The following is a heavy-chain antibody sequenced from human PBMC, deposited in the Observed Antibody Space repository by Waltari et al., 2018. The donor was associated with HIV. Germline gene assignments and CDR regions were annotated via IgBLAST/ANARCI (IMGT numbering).Heavy chain of an antibody. CDR1: GDTFSSHY. CDR3: ARDVFSRNSGYDWALGN. J-gene: IGHJ4*02. CDR2: SIPSFRIV. D-gene: IGHD5-12*01. V-gene: IGHV1-69*01. Sequence: VQLVQSGTEVKKPGSSVKVSCKVSGDTFSSHYISWVRQARGQGLKWMVGSIPSFRIVKYAQTLQGRVTITADESTNTAYMELSSLRAEDKAVYYCARDVFSRNSGYDWALGNWGQGTLVTVSS.